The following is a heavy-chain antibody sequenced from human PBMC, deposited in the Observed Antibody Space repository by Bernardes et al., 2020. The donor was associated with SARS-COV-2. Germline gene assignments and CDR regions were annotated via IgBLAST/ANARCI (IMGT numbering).Heavy chain of an antibody. D-gene: IGHD2-15*01. CDR3: ARGLISDCSGGSCYPDYGDYFDY. Sequence: ASVKVSCKTSGYTFTAYVITWVRQAPGQGLESMGWISAFNGYTSYAQKFQGRVTMTTDTSTSTAYVELRSLRSDDTAVYYCARGLISDCSGGSCYPDYGDYFDYWGQGTLLTVSS. CDR2: ISAFNGYT. CDR1: GYTFTAYV. V-gene: IGHV1-18*01. J-gene: IGHJ4*02.